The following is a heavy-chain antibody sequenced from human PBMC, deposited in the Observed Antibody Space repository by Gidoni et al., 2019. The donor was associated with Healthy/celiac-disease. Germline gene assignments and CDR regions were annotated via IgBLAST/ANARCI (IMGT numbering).Heavy chain of an antibody. J-gene: IGHJ4*02. Sequence: EVQLVESGGGLVKPGGSLRLSCAASGLPFSRYSMNWVRQAPGKGLEWVSSISSSSSYIYYADSVKGRFTISRDNAKNSLYLQMNSLRAEDTAVYYCARDRRSGSTRDYWGQGTLVTVSS. CDR2: ISSSSSYI. CDR1: GLPFSRYS. V-gene: IGHV3-21*01. CDR3: ARDRRSGSTRDY. D-gene: IGHD1-26*01.